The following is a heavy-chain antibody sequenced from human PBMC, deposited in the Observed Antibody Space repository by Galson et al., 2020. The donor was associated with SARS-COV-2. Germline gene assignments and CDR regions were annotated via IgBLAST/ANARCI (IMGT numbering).Heavy chain of an antibody. CDR3: AHDGGMVRGVGAFDI. D-gene: IGHD3-10*01. CDR1: GFSLSTSGVG. V-gene: IGHV2-5*02. Sequence: SGPTLVKPTQTLTLTCTFSGFSLSTSGVGVGWIRQPPGKALEWLALIYWDDDKRYSPSLKSRLTITKDTSKNQVVLTMTNMDPVDTATYYCAHDGGMVRGVGAFDIWGQGTMVTVSS. CDR2: IYWDDDK. J-gene: IGHJ3*02.